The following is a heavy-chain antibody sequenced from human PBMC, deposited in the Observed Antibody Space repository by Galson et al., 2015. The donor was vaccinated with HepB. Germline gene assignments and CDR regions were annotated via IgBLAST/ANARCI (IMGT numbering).Heavy chain of an antibody. Sequence: SLRLSCAASGFIFSNYAMTWVRQAPGKGLEWVSSIKDDDHDTYYADSVKGRFTISKDNSQNTLFLQMNSLGAEDTAVYYCAKQASVYIRSRLDIWGQGTTVTVSS. CDR2: IKDDDHDT. D-gene: IGHD5/OR15-5a*01. V-gene: IGHV3-23*01. CDR1: GFIFSNYA. J-gene: IGHJ6*02. CDR3: AKQASVYIRSRLDI.